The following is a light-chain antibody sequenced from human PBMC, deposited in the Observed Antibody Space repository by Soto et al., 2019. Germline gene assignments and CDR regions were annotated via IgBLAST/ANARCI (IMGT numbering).Light chain of an antibody. CDR1: SSDVGAHKY. CDR3: SSYTSTTTPVL. Sequence: QAVLTQPASVSGSPGQSITISCTGTSSDVGAHKYVSWYQQHPGKAPKLMIYEVNNRPSGVSNRFSGSKSGNTASLTISGLQAEDEADYYCSSYTSTTTPVLFGGGTKLTVL. CDR2: EVN. J-gene: IGLJ2*01. V-gene: IGLV2-14*01.